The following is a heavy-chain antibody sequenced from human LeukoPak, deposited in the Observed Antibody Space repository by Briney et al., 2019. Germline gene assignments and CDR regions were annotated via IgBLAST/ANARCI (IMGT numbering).Heavy chain of an antibody. Sequence: SETLSLTCTVSGGSIISYYWSWIRQPPAKGLEGIGYIHYTGSTNYSPSLNRRGTISVDTSKNQFSLKLSPVTAADTAVYSWARDFWSYSSSTGYYYYYMDVWGKGTTVTVSS. V-gene: IGHV4-59*01. J-gene: IGHJ6*03. CDR2: IHYTGST. D-gene: IGHD6-6*01. CDR3: ARDFWSYSSSTGYYYYYMDV. CDR1: GGSIISYY.